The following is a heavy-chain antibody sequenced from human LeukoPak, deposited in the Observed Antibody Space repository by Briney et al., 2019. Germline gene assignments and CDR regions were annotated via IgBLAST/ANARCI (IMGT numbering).Heavy chain of an antibody. CDR3: ARELTVGATIDY. CDR2: IHGGGNS. J-gene: IGHJ4*02. D-gene: IGHD1-26*01. CDR1: GFTFSTYY. Sequence: GGSLRLSCAASGFTFSTYYMSWVRQAPGKGLEWVSGIHGGGNSYYAESVTGRFTISRDNSRNTLHLQMNSLRGEDTAVYYCARELTVGATIDYWGQGTLVTVSS. V-gene: IGHV3-66*02.